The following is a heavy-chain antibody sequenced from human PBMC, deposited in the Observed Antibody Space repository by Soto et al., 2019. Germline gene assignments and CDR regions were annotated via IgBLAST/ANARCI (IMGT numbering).Heavy chain of an antibody. Sequence: GSLRLSCAASGFTFSSYSMNWVRQAPGKGLEWVSYISSSSSTIYYADSVKGRFTISRDNAKNSLYLQMNSLRAEDTAVYYCARDRFETIFGVVIIPWFDPWGQGTLVTVSS. CDR1: GFTFSSYS. D-gene: IGHD3-3*01. CDR2: ISSSSSTI. J-gene: IGHJ5*02. CDR3: ARDRFETIFGVVIIPWFDP. V-gene: IGHV3-48*01.